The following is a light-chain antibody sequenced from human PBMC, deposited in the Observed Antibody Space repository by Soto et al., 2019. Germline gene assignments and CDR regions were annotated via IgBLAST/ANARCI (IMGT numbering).Light chain of an antibody. CDR3: QQYVTSSWT. J-gene: IGKJ1*01. Sequence: EIVLTQSPGTLSLSPGERATLSCGASHIVTSNYLAWYQQKPGQAPRLLIFGASIRVKGIPDRFIGSGSGTDFTLTISRLEPEDFAVYYCQQYVTSSWTFGQGTKVDIK. V-gene: IGKV3-20*01. CDR1: HIVTSNY. CDR2: GAS.